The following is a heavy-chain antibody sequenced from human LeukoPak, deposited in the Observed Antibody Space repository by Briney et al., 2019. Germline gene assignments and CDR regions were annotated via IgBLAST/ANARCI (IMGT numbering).Heavy chain of an antibody. Sequence: GASVKVSCKASGYTFTGYYMHWVRQATGQGLEWMGWMNPNSGNTGYAQKFQGRVTMTRNTSISTAYMELSSLRSEDTAVYYCARGRALRYFDWLSLGNYYYYGMDVWGQGTTVTVSS. CDR2: MNPNSGNT. J-gene: IGHJ6*02. CDR1: GYTFTGYY. CDR3: ARGRALRYFDWLSLGNYYYYGMDV. D-gene: IGHD3-9*01. V-gene: IGHV1-8*02.